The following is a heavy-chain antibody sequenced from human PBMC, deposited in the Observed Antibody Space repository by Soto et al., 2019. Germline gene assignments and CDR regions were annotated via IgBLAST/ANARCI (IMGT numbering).Heavy chain of an antibody. CDR3: AKITMIVVVTPAAFDP. V-gene: IGHV3-23*01. J-gene: IGHJ5*02. Sequence: GGSLRLSCAASGFTFSSYAMSWVRQAPGKGLEWVSAISGSGGSTYYADSVKGQFTISRDNSKNTLYLQMNSLRAEDTAVYYCAKITMIVVVTPAAFDPWGQGTLVTVSS. CDR1: GFTFSSYA. CDR2: ISGSGGST. D-gene: IGHD3-22*01.